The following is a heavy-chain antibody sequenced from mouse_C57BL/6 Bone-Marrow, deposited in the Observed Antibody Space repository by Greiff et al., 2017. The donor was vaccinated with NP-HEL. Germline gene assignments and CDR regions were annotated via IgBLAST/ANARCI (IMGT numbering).Heavy chain of an antibody. CDR2: IHPSDSDT. CDR1: GYTFTSYW. D-gene: IGHD4-1*01. J-gene: IGHJ2*01. Sequence: VKLKQPGAELVKPGASVKVSCKASGYTFTSYWMHWVKQRPGQGLEWIGRIHPSDSDTNYNQKFKGKATLTGDKSSSTAYMQLSSLTSEDSAVYYCAMGANWDNYWGQGTTLTVSS. CDR3: AMGANWDNY. V-gene: IGHV1-74*01.